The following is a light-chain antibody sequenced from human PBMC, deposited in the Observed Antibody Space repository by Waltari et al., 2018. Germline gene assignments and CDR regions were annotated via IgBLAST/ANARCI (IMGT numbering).Light chain of an antibody. CDR3: SSYAGGSSLM. CDR1: STDVGGYDP. J-gene: IGLJ3*02. CDR2: EVT. Sequence: QSALTQPPSASGSLGQAITSSCTGSSTDVGGYDPVFWYQQHPGQAPKLLIYEVTKRPSGVPDRFSGSKSDNTASLAVSGLQAEDEADYYCSSYAGGSSLMFGGGTKLTVL. V-gene: IGLV2-8*01.